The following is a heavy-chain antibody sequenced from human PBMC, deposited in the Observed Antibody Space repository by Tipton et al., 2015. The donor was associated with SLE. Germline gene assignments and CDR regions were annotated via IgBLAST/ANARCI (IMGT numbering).Heavy chain of an antibody. CDR1: GGSISSYY. CDR2: IYYSGST. V-gene: IGHV4-59*12. D-gene: IGHD3-3*01. J-gene: IGHJ3*02. CDR3: ARVRRYYDFWSGPKAFDI. Sequence: TLSLTCTVSGGSISSYYWSWIRQPPGKGLEWIGYIYYSGSTYYNPSLKSRVTISVDTSKNQFSLKLSSVTAADTAVYYCARVRRYYDFWSGPKAFDIWGQGTMVTVSS.